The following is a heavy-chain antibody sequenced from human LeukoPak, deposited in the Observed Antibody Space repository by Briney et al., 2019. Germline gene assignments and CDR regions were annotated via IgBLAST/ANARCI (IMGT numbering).Heavy chain of an antibody. D-gene: IGHD3-9*01. J-gene: IGHJ4*02. CDR3: ARAYYDILTGYYGSAPPFYYFDY. CDR2: ISSIGSTI. Sequence: GGSLRLSCATSGFTFSSYEMNWVRQAPGKGLEWVSYISSIGSTIYYADSVKDRFTISRDNAKNSLYLQMNSLRAEDTAVYYCARAYYDILTGYYGSAPPFYYFDYWGQGTLVTVSS. CDR1: GFTFSSYE. V-gene: IGHV3-48*03.